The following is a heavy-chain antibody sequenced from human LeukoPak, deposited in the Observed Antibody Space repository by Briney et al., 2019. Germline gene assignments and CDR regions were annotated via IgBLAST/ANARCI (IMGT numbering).Heavy chain of an antibody. V-gene: IGHV4-34*01. CDR1: GGSFSGYY. CDR3: ASRLVHSGFDY. CDR2: INHSGST. D-gene: IGHD3-10*01. Sequence: PSETLSLTCAVYGGSFSGYYWSWIRQPPGKGLEWIGEINHSGSTNYNPSLKSRVTISVDTSKNQFSLKLSSVTAADTAVYYCASRLVHSGFDYWGQGTLVTVSS. J-gene: IGHJ4*02.